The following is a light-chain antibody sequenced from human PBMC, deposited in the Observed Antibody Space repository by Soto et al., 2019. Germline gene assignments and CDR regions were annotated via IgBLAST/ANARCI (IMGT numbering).Light chain of an antibody. CDR3: QVWDSSSDHYV. CDR2: DDR. CDR1: NIGSKS. J-gene: IGLJ1*01. V-gene: IGLV3-21*02. Sequence: SYELTQPPSVSVAPGQTARITCGGNNIGSKSVHWYQQKTGQAPVMVVYDDRDRPSGIPERFSGSNSGNTATLTISRGEAGDEADYYCQVWDSSSDHYVFGTGTKLTVL.